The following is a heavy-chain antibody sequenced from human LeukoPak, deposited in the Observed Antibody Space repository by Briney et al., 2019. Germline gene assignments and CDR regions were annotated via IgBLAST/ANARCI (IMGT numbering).Heavy chain of an antibody. CDR3: AKDTWTVTTPSGMDV. D-gene: IGHD4-17*01. V-gene: IGHV3-9*01. Sequence: PGGSLRLSCAASGFTFDDYAMHWVRQAPGKGLEWVSGISWNSGSIGYADSVKGRFTISRDNAKNSLYLQMNSLRAEDTALYYCAKDTWTVTTPSGMDVWGQGTTVTVSS. J-gene: IGHJ6*02. CDR2: ISWNSGSI. CDR1: GFTFDDYA.